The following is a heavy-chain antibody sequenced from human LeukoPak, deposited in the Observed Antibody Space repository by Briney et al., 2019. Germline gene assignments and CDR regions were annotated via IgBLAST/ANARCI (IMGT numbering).Heavy chain of an antibody. V-gene: IGHV3-23*01. Sequence: GGSLRLSCAASGFTFSSYAMSWVRQAPGKGLEWVSAISGSGGSTYYADSVKGRFTISRDNSKNTLYLQMNSLRAEDTAVYYCAKDSCSSTSCYSDYWGQGTLVTVSP. CDR2: ISGSGGST. D-gene: IGHD2-2*01. CDR3: AKDSCSSTSCYSDY. J-gene: IGHJ4*02. CDR1: GFTFSSYA.